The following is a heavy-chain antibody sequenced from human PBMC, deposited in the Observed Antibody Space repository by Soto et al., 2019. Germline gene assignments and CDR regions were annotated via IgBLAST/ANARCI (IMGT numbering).Heavy chain of an antibody. J-gene: IGHJ4*02. CDR2: IWFDGSNK. D-gene: IGHD6-19*01. CDR3: AREGSGWFSDY. CDR1: GFTFSNYG. V-gene: IGHV3-33*01. Sequence: QVQLVESGGGVVQPGRSLRLSCAASGFTFSNYGMHWVRQAPGKGLEWVAIIWFDGSNKYYADSVKGRFTISRDNSKNTLYLQMTSLRAEDTAVYYCAREGSGWFSDYWGQGTLVTVSS.